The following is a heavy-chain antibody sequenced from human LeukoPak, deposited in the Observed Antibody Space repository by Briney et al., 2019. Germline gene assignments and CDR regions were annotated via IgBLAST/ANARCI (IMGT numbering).Heavy chain of an antibody. D-gene: IGHD6-13*01. V-gene: IGHV4-4*07. CDR1: GGSISSYY. CDR3: ARSPGIAAAGTRAYAFEI. J-gene: IGHJ3*02. Sequence: ASETLSLTCTVSGGSISSYYWSWIRQPAGKGLEWIGRIYTSGSTNYNPSLKSRVTMSVDTSKNQFSLKLSSVTAADTAVYYCARSPGIAAAGTRAYAFEIWGQGTMVTVSS. CDR2: IYTSGST.